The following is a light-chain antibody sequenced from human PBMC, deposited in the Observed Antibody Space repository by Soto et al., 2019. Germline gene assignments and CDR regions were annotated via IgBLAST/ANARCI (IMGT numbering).Light chain of an antibody. CDR1: QPIADY. CDR2: GAS. CDR3: QQTHAGPLP. J-gene: IGKJ5*01. V-gene: IGKV1-39*01. Sequence: DLEMTQSTASLSASVGDIVTLACQAGQPIADYLNWYQQKPGEAPKVLIFGASSLRSGVPSRFSGSGYGTDFTLTINNLQPEDFATYYCQQTHAGPLPFGQVTRLEVK.